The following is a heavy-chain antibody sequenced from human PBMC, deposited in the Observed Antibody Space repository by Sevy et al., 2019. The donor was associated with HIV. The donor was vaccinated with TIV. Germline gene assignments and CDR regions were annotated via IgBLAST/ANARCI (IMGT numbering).Heavy chain of an antibody. CDR1: GGSFSGYY. J-gene: IGHJ6*03. V-gene: IGHV4-34*01. D-gene: IGHD6-13*01. CDR2: INHSGST. CDR3: ARGERAAAGTGYYYYYMDV. Sequence: TLSLTCAVYGGSFSGYYWSWIRQPPGKGLEWIGEINHSGSTNYNPSLKSRVTISVDTSKNQFSLKLSSVTAADTAVYYCARGERAAAGTGYYYYYMDVWGKGTTVTVSS.